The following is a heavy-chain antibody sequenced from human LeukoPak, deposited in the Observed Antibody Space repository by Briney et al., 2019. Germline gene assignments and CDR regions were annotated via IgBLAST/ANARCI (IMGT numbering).Heavy chain of an antibody. J-gene: IGHJ6*03. Sequence: SETLSLTCTVSGGSISSSNYYWAWIRQPPGQGLEWIGSIYYRGNAYYNPSLKSRVTISVDTSKNQFSLSLSSVTAADTAVYYCARHPGKKYYQYYIDVWGKGTTVTVSS. CDR1: GGSISSSNYY. V-gene: IGHV4-39*01. CDR2: IYYRGNA. CDR3: ARHPGKKYYQYYIDV.